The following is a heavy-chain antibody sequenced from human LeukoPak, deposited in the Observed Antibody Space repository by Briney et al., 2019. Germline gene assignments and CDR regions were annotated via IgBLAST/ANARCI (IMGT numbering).Heavy chain of an antibody. V-gene: IGHV1-8*01. CDR2: MNPNSGNT. CDR3: ARGRLVVPAARFPFDY. D-gene: IGHD2-2*01. Sequence: ASVKVSCKASGYTFTSYDINWVRQATGQGLEWMGWMNPNSGNTGYAQKFQGRVTMTRNTSISTAYMELSSLRSEDTAVYYCARGRLVVPAARFPFDYWAREPWSPSPQ. CDR1: GYTFTSYD. J-gene: IGHJ4*02.